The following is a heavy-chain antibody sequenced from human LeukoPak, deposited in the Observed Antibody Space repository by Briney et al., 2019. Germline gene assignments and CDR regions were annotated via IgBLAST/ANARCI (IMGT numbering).Heavy chain of an antibody. J-gene: IGHJ4*02. CDR1: GFTFDDYA. CDR3: AKDIGGDYYDSSGLFDY. D-gene: IGHD3-22*01. CDR2: ISWNSGSI. V-gene: IGHV3-9*01. Sequence: TGGSLRLSCAASGFTFDDYAMHWVRQAPGKGLEWVSGISWNSGSIGYADSVKGRFTISRDNAKNSLYLQMNSLRAEDTALYYCAKDIGGDYYDSSGLFDYWGQGTLVTVSS.